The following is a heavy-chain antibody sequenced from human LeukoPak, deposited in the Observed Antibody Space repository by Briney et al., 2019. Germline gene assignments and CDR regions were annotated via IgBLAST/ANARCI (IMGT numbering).Heavy chain of an antibody. CDR1: GFTFSSHR. CDR2: VSTDGSTT. Sequence: QPGGSLRLSCAASGFTFSSHRMHWGRQAPGKGLVCVSCVSTDGSTTNYADSVKGRFTISRDNAKNTLYLQMNSLRVEDTAVYYCARDTNGLAYWGLGTRVTVSS. CDR3: ARDTNGLAY. V-gene: IGHV3-74*01. J-gene: IGHJ4*02. D-gene: IGHD2-8*01.